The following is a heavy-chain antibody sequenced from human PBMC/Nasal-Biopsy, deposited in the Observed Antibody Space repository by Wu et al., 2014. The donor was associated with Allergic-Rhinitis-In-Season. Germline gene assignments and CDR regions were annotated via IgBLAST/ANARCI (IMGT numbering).Heavy chain of an antibody. V-gene: IGHV3-9*01. CDR1: GFTFSNYW. CDR2: ITWNSGSI. CDR3: AKYWNYQFDY. J-gene: IGHJ4*02. D-gene: IGHD1-7*01. Sequence: LRLSCAASGFTFSNYWMHWVRQAPGKGLEWVSGITWNSGSIDYADSVKGRFTMSRDNAKNSLYLQMNSLRAEDTAVFYCAKYWNYQFDYWGQGTLVTVFS.